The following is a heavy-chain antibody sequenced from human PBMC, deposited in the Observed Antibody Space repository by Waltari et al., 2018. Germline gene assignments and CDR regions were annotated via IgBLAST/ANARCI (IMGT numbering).Heavy chain of an antibody. V-gene: IGHV3-21*02. CDR2: IIRSTSYI. J-gene: IGHJ3*02. CDR1: GFTFSSYS. D-gene: IGHD3-22*01. Sequence: EVQLVESGGGLVKPGGSLRLSCAASGFTFSSYSLNWVRKAPGKGLEWVSSIIRSTSYIYYADSVKGRFTISRDNAKNSLYLQMNSLRAEDTAVYYCARGDSSGYYGDDAFDIWGHGTMVSVSS. CDR3: ARGDSSGYYGDDAFDI.